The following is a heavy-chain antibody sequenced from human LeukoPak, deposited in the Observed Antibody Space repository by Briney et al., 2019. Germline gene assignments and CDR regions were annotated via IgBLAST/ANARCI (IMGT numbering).Heavy chain of an antibody. J-gene: IGHJ4*02. V-gene: IGHV1-46*01. D-gene: IGHD2-21*02. CDR1: GYTFTSYG. Sequence: WASVKVSCKASGYTFTSYGISWVRQAPGQGLEWMGIINPSGGSTSYAQKFQGRVTMTRDMSTSTVYMELSSLRSEDTAVYYCARARCGGDCPNNYYFDYWGQGTLVTVSS. CDR2: INPSGGST. CDR3: ARARCGGDCPNNYYFDY.